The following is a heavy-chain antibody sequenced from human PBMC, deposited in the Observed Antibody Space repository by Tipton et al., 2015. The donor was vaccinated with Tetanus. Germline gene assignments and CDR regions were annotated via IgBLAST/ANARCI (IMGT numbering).Heavy chain of an antibody. D-gene: IGHD3-9*01. V-gene: IGHV4-59*01. J-gene: IGHJ4*02. CDR3: ARATEHDIMTGYDN. CDR2: IFYAGST. Sequence: TVSLTCTVSGVSISSYYWSWIRQSPGKGLEWIGYIFYAGSTNSNPSLKSRVTISVDKAKNQFSLKLTSVTAADTAVYYCARATEHDIMTGYDNWGPGTQVTVPS. CDR1: GVSISSYY.